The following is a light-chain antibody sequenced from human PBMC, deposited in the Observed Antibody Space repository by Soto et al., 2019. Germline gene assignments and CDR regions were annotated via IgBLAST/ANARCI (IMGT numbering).Light chain of an antibody. Sequence: DIQMTQSPSSLSASVGDRVTIACRASQTISYYVNWYQQKPGKAPMLLIYSASSLQSGVPSRFSGSGSGTDLTLTINSLQPEDFATYICQQTYRLPWTFAQRTKVDIK. V-gene: IGKV1-39*01. CDR3: QQTYRLPWT. CDR2: SAS. CDR1: QTISYY. J-gene: IGKJ1*01.